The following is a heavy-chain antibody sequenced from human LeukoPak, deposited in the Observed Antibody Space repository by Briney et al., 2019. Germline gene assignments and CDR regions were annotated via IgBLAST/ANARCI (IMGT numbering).Heavy chain of an antibody. D-gene: IGHD1-26*01. CDR1: GYTFTSYG. CDR2: ISAYNGNT. Sequence: ASVTVSCKASGYTFTSYGISWVRQAPGQGLEWMGWISAYNGNTNYAQKLQGRVTMTTDTSTSTAYMELRSLRSDDAAVYYCARRANRLLNWFDHWGQGTLVTVSS. V-gene: IGHV1-18*01. J-gene: IGHJ5*02. CDR3: ARRANRLLNWFDH.